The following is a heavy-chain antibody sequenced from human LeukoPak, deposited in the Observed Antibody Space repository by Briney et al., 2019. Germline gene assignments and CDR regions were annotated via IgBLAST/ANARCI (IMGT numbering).Heavy chain of an antibody. Sequence: SETLSLTCTVSGYSISSGFYWGWIRQPPVKGLEWIGSIDRGGSTYYNPSLKSRVTMSVDTSKNQFSLKLNSMTAADTAVYYCARGNDYGVLFDYWGQGTLVTVSS. CDR2: IDRGGST. D-gene: IGHD4-17*01. CDR1: GYSISSGFY. J-gene: IGHJ4*02. CDR3: ARGNDYGVLFDY. V-gene: IGHV4-38-2*02.